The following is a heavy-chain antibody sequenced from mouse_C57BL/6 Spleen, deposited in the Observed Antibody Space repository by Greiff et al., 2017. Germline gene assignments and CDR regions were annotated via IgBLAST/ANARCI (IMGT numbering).Heavy chain of an antibody. Sequence: QVQLKESGAVLVRPGASVTLSCKASGYTFTDYEMHWVKQTPVHGLEWIGAIDPETGGTAYNQKFKGKAILTADKSSSTAYMELRSLTSEDSAVYYCTRKALRGAYFDVWGTGTTVTVSS. D-gene: IGHD1-2*01. J-gene: IGHJ1*03. CDR2: IDPETGGT. CDR3: TRKALRGAYFDV. CDR1: GYTFTDYE. V-gene: IGHV1-15*01.